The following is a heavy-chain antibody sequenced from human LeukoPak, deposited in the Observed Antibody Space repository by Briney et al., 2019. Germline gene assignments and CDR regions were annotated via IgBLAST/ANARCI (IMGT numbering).Heavy chain of an antibody. CDR2: IYYSGNT. D-gene: IGHD2-15*01. Sequence: PSETLSLTCTVSGGSISDYYWSWIRQPPGKGLEWIAYIYYSGNTKVNPSLKSRVTVSVDTSKNQFSLKLTSVTAADTAVYYCARDKWSGGGLAQFDPWGQGTLVTVSS. CDR3: ARDKWSGGGLAQFDP. CDR1: GGSISDYY. J-gene: IGHJ5*02. V-gene: IGHV4-59*01.